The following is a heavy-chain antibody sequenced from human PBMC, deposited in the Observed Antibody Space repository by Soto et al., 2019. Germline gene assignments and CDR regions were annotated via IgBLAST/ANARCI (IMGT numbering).Heavy chain of an antibody. CDR3: ARAVHDSSGYYLGY. Sequence: PGGSLRLSCAASGFTFSDYYMSWIRQAPGKGLEWVSYISSSGITIYYADSVKGRFTISRDNAKNTLYLQMNSLRAEDTAVYYCARAVHDSSGYYLGYWGQGTLVTVSS. CDR2: ISSSGITI. D-gene: IGHD3-22*01. CDR1: GFTFSDYY. V-gene: IGHV3-11*04. J-gene: IGHJ4*02.